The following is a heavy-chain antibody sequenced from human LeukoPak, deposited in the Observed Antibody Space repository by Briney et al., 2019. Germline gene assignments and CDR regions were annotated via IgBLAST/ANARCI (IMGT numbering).Heavy chain of an antibody. Sequence: GRSLRLSCAASGFTFSSYGMHWVRQAPGKGLEWVAVISYDGSNKYYADSVKGRFTISRDNAKNSLYLHMNSLRVEDTAVYYCARGRYVDWLFDYWGQGTLVTVSS. CDR2: ISYDGSNK. J-gene: IGHJ4*02. D-gene: IGHD3-9*01. V-gene: IGHV3-30*03. CDR3: ARGRYVDWLFDY. CDR1: GFTFSSYG.